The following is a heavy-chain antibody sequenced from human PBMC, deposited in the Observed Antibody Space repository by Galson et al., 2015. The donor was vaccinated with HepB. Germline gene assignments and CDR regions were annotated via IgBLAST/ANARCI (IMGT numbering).Heavy chain of an antibody. J-gene: IGHJ6*03. CDR1: GYTFTGYY. Sequence: SVKVSCKASGYTFTGYYMHWVRQAPGQGLEWMGWINPNSGGTNYAQKFQGRVTMTRDTSISTAYMELSRLRSDDTAVYYCARAPEYCSSTSCYTGRYYYMDVWGKGTTVTVSS. CDR3: ARAPEYCSSTSCYTGRYYYMDV. CDR2: INPNSGGT. V-gene: IGHV1-2*02. D-gene: IGHD2-2*02.